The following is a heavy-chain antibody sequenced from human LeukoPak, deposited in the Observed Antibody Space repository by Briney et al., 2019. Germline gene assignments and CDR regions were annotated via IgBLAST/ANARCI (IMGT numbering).Heavy chain of an antibody. CDR1: GYTFTSYG. V-gene: IGHV1-18*01. D-gene: IGHD2-15*01. Sequence: ASVKVSCKASGYTFTSYGISWVRQAPGQGLEWMGWISAYNGNTNYAQKLQGRVTMTTDTSTSTAYMELRSLRSDDTAVYYCARDCRGGSCSNWFDPWGQGTLVTVSS. J-gene: IGHJ5*02. CDR2: ISAYNGNT. CDR3: ARDCRGGSCSNWFDP.